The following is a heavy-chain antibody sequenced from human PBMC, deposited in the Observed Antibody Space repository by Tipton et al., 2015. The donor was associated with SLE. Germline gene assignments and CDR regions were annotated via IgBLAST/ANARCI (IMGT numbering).Heavy chain of an antibody. CDR1: GGSVSSGSYY. D-gene: IGHD6-13*01. CDR2: IYYSGST. V-gene: IGHV4-61*01. J-gene: IGHJ4*02. CDR3: ASWVRGQQLVLFDY. Sequence: TLSLTCTVSGGSVSSGSYYWSWIRQPPGKGLEWIGYIYYSGSTNYNPSLKSRVTISVDTSKNQFSLKLSSVTAADTAVYCCASWVRGQQLVLFDYWGQGTLVTVSS.